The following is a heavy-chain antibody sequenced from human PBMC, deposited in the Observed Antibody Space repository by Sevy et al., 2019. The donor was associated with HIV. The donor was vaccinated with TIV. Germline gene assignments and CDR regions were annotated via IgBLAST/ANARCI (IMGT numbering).Heavy chain of an antibody. CDR3: AREGVVPAAMGSWFDP. CDR1: GFTFSSYS. CDR2: ISSSSSTI. Sequence: GGSLRLSCAASGFTFSSYSMNWVRQAPGKGLEWVSYISSSSSTIYYADSVKGRFTISRDNAKNSLYLQMNSLRAEDTAVYYCAREGVVPAAMGSWFDPWGRGTLITVSS. V-gene: IGHV3-48*01. J-gene: IGHJ5*02. D-gene: IGHD2-2*01.